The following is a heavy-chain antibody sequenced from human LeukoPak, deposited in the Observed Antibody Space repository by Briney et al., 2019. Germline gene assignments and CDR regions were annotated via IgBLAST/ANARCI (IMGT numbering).Heavy chain of an antibody. CDR3: ARAHRSNCSGGSCYSFDY. D-gene: IGHD2-15*01. CDR1: RGSISSYY. CDR2: IYTSGST. V-gene: IGHV4-4*07. Sequence: SETLSLTCAVSRGSISSYYWSWIRQPAEKGLEWIGRIYTSGSTNYNPSLKSRVTMSVDTSKNQFSLKLSSVTAADTAVYYCARAHRSNCSGGSCYSFDYWGQGTLVTVSS. J-gene: IGHJ4*02.